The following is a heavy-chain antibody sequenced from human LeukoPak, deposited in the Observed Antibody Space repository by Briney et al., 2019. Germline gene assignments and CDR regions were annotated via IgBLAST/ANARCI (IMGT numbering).Heavy chain of an antibody. CDR3: ARIPAAGQYYFDY. J-gene: IGHJ4*02. CDR2: IIPILGIA. CDR1: GYTFSSYA. Sequence: GASVKVSCKTSGYTFSSYAISWVRRAPGQGLEWMGRIIPILGIANYAQKFQGRVTITADKSTSTAYMELSSLRSEDTAVYYCARIPAAGQYYFDYWGQGTLVTVSS. D-gene: IGHD6-13*01. V-gene: IGHV1-69*04.